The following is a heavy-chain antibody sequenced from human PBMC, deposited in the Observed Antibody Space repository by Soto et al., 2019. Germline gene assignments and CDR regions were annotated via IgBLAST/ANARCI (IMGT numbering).Heavy chain of an antibody. J-gene: IGHJ4*02. D-gene: IGHD2-8*01. CDR3: ARGLLYSTSYFDY. CDR1: GDTFTTNS. V-gene: IGHV1-69*06. CDR2: IIPVVGTT. Sequence: QVQLVQSGAEVKKPGSSVKVSCKASGDTFTTNSLNWVRQAPGQGLEWMGGIIPVVGTTKYAQKYHYRVTITGDKSTNTASMELSSLSSDDRAVYYCARGLLYSTSYFDYWGEGAPVPVSS.